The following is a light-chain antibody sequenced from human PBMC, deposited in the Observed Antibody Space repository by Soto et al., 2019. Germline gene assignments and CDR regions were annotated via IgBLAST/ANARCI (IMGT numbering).Light chain of an antibody. J-gene: IGKJ1*01. V-gene: IGKV1-27*01. CDR3: QTYDTAPACA. Sequence: DIPMTQSPSSLSASVGDRVTIACRASQGISNYFAWFQQKPGKVPKLLIFAASALESGVPSGFSGSGSGTDFPLTIGSLYDEDVATYCCQTYDTAPACAFGQGTRVQIK. CDR2: AAS. CDR1: QGISNY.